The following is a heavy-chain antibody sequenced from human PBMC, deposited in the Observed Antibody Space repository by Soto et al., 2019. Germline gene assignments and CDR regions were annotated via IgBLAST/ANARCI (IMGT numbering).Heavy chain of an antibody. CDR1: GFTFSSYD. V-gene: IGHV3-13*01. D-gene: IGHD3-16*01. J-gene: IGHJ2*01. CDR3: ARDGGPYWYFDL. CDR2: IGTAGDT. Sequence: PGGSLRLSCAASGFTFSSYDMHWVRQATGKGLEWVSAIGTAGDTYYPGSVKGRFTISRENAKNSLYLQMNSLRAEDTAVYYCARDGGPYWYFDLWGRGTLVTVSS.